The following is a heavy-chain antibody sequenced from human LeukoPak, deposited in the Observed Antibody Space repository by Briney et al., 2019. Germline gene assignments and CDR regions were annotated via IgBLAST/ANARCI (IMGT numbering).Heavy chain of an antibody. Sequence: GSLRLSCAASGFAFSTYSMNWVRQAPGKGLEWVSSISSSSTYIYYADSVKGRVTISRDNAENTLYLQMNTLRSEDTAVYYCAKTGAAYYLDNWGQGTLVIVSS. V-gene: IGHV3-21*01. CDR2: ISSSSTYI. CDR3: AKTGAAYYLDN. J-gene: IGHJ4*02. CDR1: GFAFSTYS. D-gene: IGHD7-27*01.